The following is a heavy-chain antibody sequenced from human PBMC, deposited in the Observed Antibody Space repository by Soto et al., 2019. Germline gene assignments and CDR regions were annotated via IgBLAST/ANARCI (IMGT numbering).Heavy chain of an antibody. CDR1: GGFLSESY. CDR2: INHVGGT. D-gene: IGHD3-16*01. J-gene: IGHJ5*02. Sequence: QVQLQQWGAGLLKPSETLSLTCAVYGGFLSESYWTWIRQPPGKGLEWIGEINHVGGTNYNPSLTIRLTMSVATSQNQLSLRLISVTPAATAMYFCVRIRYQLPSSVLWLDPWGQGTPVTVSS. CDR3: VRIRYQLPSSVLWLDP. V-gene: IGHV4-34*01.